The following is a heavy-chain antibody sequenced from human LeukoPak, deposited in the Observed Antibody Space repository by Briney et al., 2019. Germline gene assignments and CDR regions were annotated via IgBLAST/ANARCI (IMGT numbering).Heavy chain of an antibody. V-gene: IGHV3-11*04. CDR3: ATWGYCSSTSCYSGPFDY. D-gene: IGHD2-2*01. CDR1: GFTFSDYY. CDR2: ISSSGSTI. Sequence: GGSLRLSCAASGFTFSDYYMSWIRQAPGKGLEWVSYISSSGSTIYCADSVKGRFTISRDNAKNSLYLQMNSLRAEDTAVYYCATWGYCSSTSCYSGPFDYWGQGTLVTVSS. J-gene: IGHJ4*02.